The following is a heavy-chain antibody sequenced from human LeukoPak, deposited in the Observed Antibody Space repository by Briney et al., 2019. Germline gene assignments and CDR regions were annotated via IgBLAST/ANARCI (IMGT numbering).Heavy chain of an antibody. CDR2: INHSGST. CDR3: ARGKTGGGSIGYYYMDV. J-gene: IGHJ6*03. D-gene: IGHD1-26*01. CDR1: GGSFSGYY. Sequence: SETLSLTCAVYGGSFSGYYWRWIRQPPGKGLEWIGEINHSGSTNYNPSLKSRVTISVDTSKNQFSLKLSSVTAADTAVYYCARGKTGGGSIGYYYMDVWGKGTTVTVSS. V-gene: IGHV4-34*01.